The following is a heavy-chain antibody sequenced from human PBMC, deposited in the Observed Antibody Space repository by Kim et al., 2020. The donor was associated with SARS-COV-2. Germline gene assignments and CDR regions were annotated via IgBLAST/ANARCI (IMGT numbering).Heavy chain of an antibody. CDR2: IKQDGSEK. CDR3: ARPPILQLAAAKRYFDY. Sequence: GGSLRLSCAASGFTFSSYWMSWVRQAPGKGLEWVANIKQDGSEKYYVDSVKGRFTISRDNAKNSLYLQMNSLRAEDTAVYYCARPPILQLAAAKRYFDYWGQGTLVAVSS. J-gene: IGHJ4*02. V-gene: IGHV3-7*03. D-gene: IGHD6-13*01. CDR1: GFTFSSYW.